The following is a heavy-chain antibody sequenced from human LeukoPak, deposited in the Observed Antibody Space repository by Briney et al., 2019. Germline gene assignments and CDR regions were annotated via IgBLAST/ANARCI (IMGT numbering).Heavy chain of an antibody. J-gene: IGHJ4*02. CDR2: ISGSGGST. CDR1: GFTFSSYA. D-gene: IGHD2-2*01. CDR3: AKDLRYCSSTSCY. V-gene: IGHV3-23*01. Sequence: PGGSLRLSCAASGFTFSSYAMSWVRQAPGKGLEWVSAISGSGGSTYYADSVKGRFIISRDNSKNTLYLQMNSLRAEDTAVYYCAKDLRYCSSTSCYWGQGTLVTVSS.